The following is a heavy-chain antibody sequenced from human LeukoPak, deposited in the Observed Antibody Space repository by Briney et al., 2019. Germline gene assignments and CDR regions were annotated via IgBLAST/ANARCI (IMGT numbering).Heavy chain of an antibody. Sequence: ASVKVSCKTSGYTFSSYDVNWVRQATGQGLEWMGYMNPNSGVTGFAQKFQGRVTMTRNTSISTAYMELSSLRSEDTAVYYCARGELSGYSRDWGQGTLVTVSS. CDR2: MNPNSGVT. CDR1: GYTFSSYD. J-gene: IGHJ4*02. CDR3: ARGELSGYSRD. V-gene: IGHV1-8*02. D-gene: IGHD4-23*01.